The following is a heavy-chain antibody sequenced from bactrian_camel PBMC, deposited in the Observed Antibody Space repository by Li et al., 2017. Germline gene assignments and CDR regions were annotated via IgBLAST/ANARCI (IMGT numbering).Heavy chain of an antibody. CDR3: AKDLQTWGGSWCVEYNY. CDR1: GYTYSAYC. D-gene: IGHD6*01. V-gene: IGHV3S10*01. CDR2: IDDDGRT. J-gene: IGHJ4*01. Sequence: QLVESGGGSVQAGGSLRLSCVVTGYTYSAYCFAYFRQAPGKEREGIAFIDDDGRTNYADSVKGRFTICLDNAKSSVYLQMNSLKPEDTGRYYCAKDLQTWGGSWCVEYNYWGQGTQVTVS.